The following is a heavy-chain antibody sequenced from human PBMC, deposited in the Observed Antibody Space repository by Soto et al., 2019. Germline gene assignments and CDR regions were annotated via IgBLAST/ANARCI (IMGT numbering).Heavy chain of an antibody. CDR2: ISYGGNNK. J-gene: IGHJ4*02. D-gene: IGHD2-8*02. Sequence: QVQVVESGGGVVQPGGSLRLSCAASGFTFSTSAMHWVRQAPGKGLEWMAMISYGGNNKYYADSVKGRFTISRDISESTLYLQMNSLRNEDTAVYYCASEEFDAGRGHFGYWGQGTLVSVSS. CDR3: ASEEFDAGRGHFGY. V-gene: IGHV3-30-3*01. CDR1: GFTFSTSA.